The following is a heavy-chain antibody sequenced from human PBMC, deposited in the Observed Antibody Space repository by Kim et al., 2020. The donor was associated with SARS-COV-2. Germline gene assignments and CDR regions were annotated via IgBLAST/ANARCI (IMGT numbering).Heavy chain of an antibody. D-gene: IGHD3-10*01. Sequence: GGSLRLSCAASGFTFSSYSMNWVRQAPGKGLEWVSYISSSSSTIYYADSVKGRFTISRDNAKNSLYLQMNSLRDEDTAVYYCARDSRRITMVRGVVYYFDYWGQGTLVTVSS. CDR3: ARDSRRITMVRGVVYYFDY. CDR2: ISSSSSTI. CDR1: GFTFSSYS. V-gene: IGHV3-48*02. J-gene: IGHJ4*02.